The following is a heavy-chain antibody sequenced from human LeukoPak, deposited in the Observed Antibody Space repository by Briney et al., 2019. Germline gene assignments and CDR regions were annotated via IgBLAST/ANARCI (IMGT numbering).Heavy chain of an antibody. D-gene: IGHD5-18*01. CDR1: GYTFTSYY. CDR3: ARDWGVLYSYGRPYNWFDP. J-gene: IGHJ5*02. Sequence: ASVKVSCKASGYTFTSYYMHWVRQASGQGLEWMGIINPSGGSTSYAQKFQGRVTMTRDTSKSTVYMELSSLRSEDTAVYYCARDWGVLYSYGRPYNWFDPWGQGTLVTVSS. V-gene: IGHV1-46*03. CDR2: INPSGGST.